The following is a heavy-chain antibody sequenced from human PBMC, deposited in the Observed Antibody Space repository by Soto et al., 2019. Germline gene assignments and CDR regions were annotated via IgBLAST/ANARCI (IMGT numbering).Heavy chain of an antibody. D-gene: IGHD3-9*01. CDR3: AREAPYPYDILTGPFDY. CDR2: IYYSGST. CDR1: GGSISSYY. V-gene: IGHV4-59*01. Sequence: PSETLSLTCTVSGGSISSYYWSWIRQPPGKGLEWIGYIYYSGSTNYNPSLKSRVTISVDTSKNQFSLKLSSVTAADTAVYYCAREAPYPYDILTGPFDYWGQGTLVTVSS. J-gene: IGHJ4*02.